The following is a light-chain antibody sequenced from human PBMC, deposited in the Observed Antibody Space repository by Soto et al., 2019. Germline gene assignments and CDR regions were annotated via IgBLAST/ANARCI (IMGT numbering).Light chain of an antibody. Sequence: EIVLTQSPGILSFSPGERATLSCRASQSVSSSSLAWYQHKTGQAPKLLIYAVATRADGIPARFSGSVSGTDFTLTINSLEPEDFAVYYCQQYGTSLFPFGPGNKVDI. V-gene: IGKV3-20*01. CDR1: QSVSSSS. J-gene: IGKJ3*01. CDR3: QQYGTSLFP. CDR2: AVA.